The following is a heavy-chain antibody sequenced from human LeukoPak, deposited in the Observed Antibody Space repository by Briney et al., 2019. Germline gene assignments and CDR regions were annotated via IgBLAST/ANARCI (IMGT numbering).Heavy chain of an antibody. D-gene: IGHD3-22*01. V-gene: IGHV3-15*01. J-gene: IGHJ4*02. Sequence: PGGSLRLSCAASGFTFSNAWMRWVRQAQGKGLEWVGRIKRKTDGGTTDYAAPVKGRFTISRDDSKSTLYLQMNSLKTEDTAVYYCTTVGDSSWYYFDYWGQGTLVTVSS. CDR2: IKRKTDGGTT. CDR1: GFTFSNAW. CDR3: TTVGDSSWYYFDY.